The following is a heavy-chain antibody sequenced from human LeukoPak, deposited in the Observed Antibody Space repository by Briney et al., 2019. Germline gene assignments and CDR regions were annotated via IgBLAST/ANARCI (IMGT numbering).Heavy chain of an antibody. D-gene: IGHD6-19*01. J-gene: IGHJ4*02. CDR3: ARDFQWLPYSFDY. Sequence: GGSLRLSCAASGFTFSSYSMNWVRQAPGKGLEWVSSISSSSSYIYYADSVKGRFTISRDNAKNSLYLQMNSLRAEDTAVYYCARDFQWLPYSFDYWGQGTLVTVSS. V-gene: IGHV3-21*01. CDR1: GFTFSSYS. CDR2: ISSSSSYI.